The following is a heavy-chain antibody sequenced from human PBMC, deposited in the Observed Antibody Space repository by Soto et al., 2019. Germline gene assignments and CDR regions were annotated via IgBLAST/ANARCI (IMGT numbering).Heavy chain of an antibody. CDR2: IKQDGSEK. J-gene: IGHJ3*02. V-gene: IGHV3-7*01. Sequence: GGSLRLSCAASGFTCSSYWMSWVRQAPGKGLEWVANIKQDGSEKYYVDSVKGRFTISRDNAKNSLYLQMNSLRAEDTAVYYCARDLYDILTGYSYDAFDIWGQGTMVTVSS. CDR1: GFTCSSYW. CDR3: ARDLYDILTGYSYDAFDI. D-gene: IGHD3-9*01.